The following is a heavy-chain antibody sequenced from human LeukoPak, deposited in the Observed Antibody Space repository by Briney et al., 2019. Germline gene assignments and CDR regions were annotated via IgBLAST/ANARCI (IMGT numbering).Heavy chain of an antibody. CDR2: IHYTGST. Sequence: PSETLSLTYTVSSGSISSFYWSWIRQPPGKRLEWIGFIHYTGSTNYNPSLKSRVTISVDTSKNQFSLKLNSVTAADTAVYYCARRTGSPYYTNYWGQGTLVTVSS. CDR3: ARRTGSPYYTNY. J-gene: IGHJ4*02. D-gene: IGHD1-26*01. V-gene: IGHV4-59*01. CDR1: SGSISSFY.